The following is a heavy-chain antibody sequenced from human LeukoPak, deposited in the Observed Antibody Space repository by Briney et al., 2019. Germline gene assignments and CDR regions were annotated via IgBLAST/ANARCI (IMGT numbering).Heavy chain of an antibody. J-gene: IGHJ4*02. CDR2: INHSGST. CDR1: GGSFSGYY. D-gene: IGHD2-21*02. CDR3: ARAVCGGDCYPLRGYYFDY. V-gene: IGHV4-34*01. Sequence: SETLSLTCAVYGGSFSGYYWSCIRQPPGKGLEWIGEINHSGSTNYNPSLKSRVTISVDTSKNQFSLKLSSVTAADTAVYYCARAVCGGDCYPLRGYYFDYWGQGTLVTVSS.